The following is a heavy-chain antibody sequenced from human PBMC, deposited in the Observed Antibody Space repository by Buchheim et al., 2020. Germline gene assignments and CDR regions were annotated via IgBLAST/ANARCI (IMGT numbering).Heavy chain of an antibody. Sequence: QVQLVESGGGVVQPGTSLRLSCAASGFIFTAYTMHWVRQAPGKGLEWVAVIYSHGNFINYGDSVKGRFTISRDISKNTLYLQMNSLRVEDTALYYCVRDLPNSYSLDSWGQGTL. V-gene: IGHV3-33*01. J-gene: IGHJ4*02. D-gene: IGHD2-15*01. CDR3: VRDLPNSYSLDS. CDR2: IYSHGNFI. CDR1: GFIFTAYT.